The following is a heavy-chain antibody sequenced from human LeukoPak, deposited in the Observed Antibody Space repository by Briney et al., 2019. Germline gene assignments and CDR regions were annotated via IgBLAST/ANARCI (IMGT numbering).Heavy chain of an antibody. J-gene: IGHJ4*02. D-gene: IGHD1-1*01. CDR2: IYYSGST. Sequence: KSSETLPLTCTVSGGSISSYYWGWIRQPPGKGLEWIGYIYYSGSTNYNPSLKSRVTISVDTSKNQFSLKLSSVTAADTAVYYCARALDRGRNFDYWGQGTLVAVSS. V-gene: IGHV4-59*01. CDR1: GGSISSYY. CDR3: ARALDRGRNFDY.